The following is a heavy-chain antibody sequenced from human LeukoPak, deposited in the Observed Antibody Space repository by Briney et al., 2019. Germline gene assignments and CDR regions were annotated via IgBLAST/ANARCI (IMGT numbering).Heavy chain of an antibody. Sequence: GRSLRLSCAASGFTFSSYGMHWVCQAPGKGLEWVAVIWYDGSNKYYADSVKGRFTISRDNSKNTLYLQMNSLRAEDTAVYYCARGRMEDSSWYEGPNWFDPWGQGTLVTVSS. CDR1: GFTFSSYG. V-gene: IGHV3-33*01. CDR2: IWYDGSNK. CDR3: ARGRMEDSSWYEGPNWFDP. J-gene: IGHJ5*02. D-gene: IGHD6-13*01.